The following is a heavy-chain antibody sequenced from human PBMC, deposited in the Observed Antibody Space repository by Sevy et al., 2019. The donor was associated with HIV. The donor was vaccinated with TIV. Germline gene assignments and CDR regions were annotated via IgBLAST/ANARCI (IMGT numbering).Heavy chain of an antibody. Sequence: GGCLRLSCAASGFTFSKYSMSWVRQPPGKGLEWVSTLSFGCGEINYADSVKGRFTVSRDNSKSSVYLQMNNLRPDDTAVHYCAREGCTKPHDYWGQGTLVTVSS. CDR2: LSFGCGEI. CDR1: GFTFSKYS. D-gene: IGHD2-8*01. V-gene: IGHV3-23*01. J-gene: IGHJ4*02. CDR3: AREGCTKPHDY.